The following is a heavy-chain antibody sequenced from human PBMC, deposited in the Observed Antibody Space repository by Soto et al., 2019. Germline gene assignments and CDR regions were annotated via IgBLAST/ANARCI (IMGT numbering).Heavy chain of an antibody. V-gene: IGHV3-23*01. J-gene: IGHJ4*02. CDR2: IGGSGDGT. CDR3: ARAREVTFIRMPSSH. CDR1: GFTFDGHA. D-gene: IGHD6-6*01. Sequence: GGSLRLSCAASGFTFDGHAMSWVRQAPGKGLQWVSSIGGSGDGTYYADSVKGRFTISRDNSKNTLYLQMNSLRAEDTAVYYCARAREVTFIRMPSSHWGQGTLVTVSS.